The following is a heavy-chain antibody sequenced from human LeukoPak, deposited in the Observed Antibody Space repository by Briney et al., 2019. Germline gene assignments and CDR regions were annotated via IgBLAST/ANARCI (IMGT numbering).Heavy chain of an antibody. J-gene: IGHJ4*02. CDR2: IYYSGST. CDR3: VRSSSSIFDY. D-gene: IGHD6-6*01. CDR1: GGSISSSSYY. Sequence: PSETLSLTCTVSGGSISSSSYYWGWIRQPPGKGLEWIGSIYYSGSTYYNPSLKSRVTMSVNTSKNQFSLKLSSVTAADTAVYYCVRSSSSIFDYWGQGTLVTVSS. V-gene: IGHV4-39*07.